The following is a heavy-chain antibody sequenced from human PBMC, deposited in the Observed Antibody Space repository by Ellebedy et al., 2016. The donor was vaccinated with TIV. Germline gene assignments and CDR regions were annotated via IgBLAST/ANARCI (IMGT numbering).Heavy chain of an antibody. CDR3: ARAGEYTSSSGMDV. V-gene: IGHV6-1*01. J-gene: IGHJ6*02. CDR2: TYYKSRWIN. CDR1: GDSVSSAG. D-gene: IGHD6-6*01. Sequence: SETLSLTCAISGDSVSSAGWNWIRQSPSRGLEWLGRTYYKSRWINDYAVSVKSRITINPDTSKNQFSLQLNSVSPEDTAVYYCARAGEYTSSSGMDVWGQGTTVTVSS.